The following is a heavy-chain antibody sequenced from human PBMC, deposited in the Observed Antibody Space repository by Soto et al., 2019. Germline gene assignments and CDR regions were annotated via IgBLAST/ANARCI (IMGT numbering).Heavy chain of an antibody. Sequence: QVQLQESGPGLVKPSQNLSLTCTDSGGSISSGDYYWSWIRQPPGKGLEWIGYIYYSGSTYYNPSLKSRVTISVDTSKNQFSLKLSSVTAADTAVYYCARYCSGGSCYEGRSSLFDYWGQGTLVTVSS. CDR3: ARYCSGGSCYEGRSSLFDY. D-gene: IGHD2-15*01. CDR2: IYYSGST. V-gene: IGHV4-30-4*01. CDR1: GGSISSGDYY. J-gene: IGHJ4*02.